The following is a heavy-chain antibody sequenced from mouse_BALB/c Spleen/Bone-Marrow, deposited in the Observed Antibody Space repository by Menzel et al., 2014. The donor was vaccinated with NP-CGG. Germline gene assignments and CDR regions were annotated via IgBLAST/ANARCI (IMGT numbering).Heavy chain of an antibody. CDR2: IYPYNGGT. Sequence: VHVKQSGPELVKPGASVKISCKASGYTFTDYNMHWVKQSHGKSLEWIGYIYPYNGGTGYNQKFKSKATLTVDNSSSTAYMELRSLTSEDSAVYYSARLDGYYVAMDYWGQGTSVTVSS. CDR3: ARLDGYYVAMDY. CDR1: GYTFTDYN. J-gene: IGHJ4*01. D-gene: IGHD2-3*01. V-gene: IGHV1S29*02.